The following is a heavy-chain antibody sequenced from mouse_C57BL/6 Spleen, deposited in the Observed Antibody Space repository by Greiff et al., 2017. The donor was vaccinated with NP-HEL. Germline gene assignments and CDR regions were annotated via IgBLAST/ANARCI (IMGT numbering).Heavy chain of an antibody. D-gene: IGHD2-4*01. V-gene: IGHV5-17*01. CDR1: GFTFSDYG. J-gene: IGHJ3*01. CDR2: ISSGSSTI. Sequence: EVMLVESGGGLVKPGGSLKLSCAASGFTFSDYGMHWVRQAPEKGLEWVAYISSGSSTIYYADTVKGRFTISRDNAKNTLFLQMTSLRSEDTAMYYCARKTLIYYDYDGLAYWGQGTLVTVSA. CDR3: ARKTLIYYDYDGLAY.